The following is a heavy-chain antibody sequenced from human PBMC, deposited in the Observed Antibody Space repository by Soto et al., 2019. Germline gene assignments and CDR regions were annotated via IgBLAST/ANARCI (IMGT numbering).Heavy chain of an antibody. CDR2: IYYSGST. Sequence: QLQLQESGPGLVKPSETLSLTCTVSGGSISSSSYYWGWIRQPPGKGLEWIGSIYYSGSTYYNPFLKSRVTISVDTSKNQFSLRLSSVAAADTAVYYCASFKTFYGSGSYLDAFDIWGQGTMVTVSS. D-gene: IGHD3-10*01. J-gene: IGHJ3*02. V-gene: IGHV4-39*01. CDR3: ASFKTFYGSGSYLDAFDI. CDR1: GGSISSSSYY.